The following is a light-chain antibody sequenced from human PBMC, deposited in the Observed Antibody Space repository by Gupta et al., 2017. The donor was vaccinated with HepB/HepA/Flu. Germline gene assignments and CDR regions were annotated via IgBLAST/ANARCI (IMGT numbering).Light chain of an antibody. V-gene: IGKV4-1*01. J-gene: IGKJ3*01. CDR2: WAS. CDR3: QQYYTAPFT. Sequence: DSVMTQSPDSLAVSLGERATINCKSSQSVLYSSNNKNYLAWYQQKPGQPPKLLIYWASTRESGVPDRFSGSGSGTDFTLTISGLQAEDVAVYYCQQYYTAPFTFGPGTKVDIK. CDR1: QSVLYSSNNKNY.